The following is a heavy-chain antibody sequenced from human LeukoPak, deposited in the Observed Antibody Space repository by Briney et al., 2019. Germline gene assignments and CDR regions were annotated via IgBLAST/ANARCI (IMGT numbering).Heavy chain of an antibody. CDR2: IFYSGRT. CDR1: GDSISSGDYY. CDR3: ARVVTVEVGYFDC. J-gene: IGHJ4*02. D-gene: IGHD4-11*01. V-gene: IGHV4-30-4*08. Sequence: SSETLSLTCTVSGDSISSGDYYWSWIRQPPGKGLEWIGYIFYSGRTYYNPSLKSRVTISVDTSKKQFSLRLSSVTAADTAVYYCARVVTVEVGYFDCWGQGTLVTVSS.